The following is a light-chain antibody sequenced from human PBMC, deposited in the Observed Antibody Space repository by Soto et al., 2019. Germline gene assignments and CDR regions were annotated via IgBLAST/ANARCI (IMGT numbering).Light chain of an antibody. J-gene: IGKJ2*01. V-gene: IGKV3-20*01. CDR1: QTVTSNY. CDR2: GAS. CDR3: QQYLSLPVT. Sequence: EVVLTQSPGTLSLSPGERATLSCRASQTVTSNYLAWYQQKPGQAPRLLIYGASSRATDIPHRFSGSGSGTDFTLTISRLEPEDFALYYCQQYLSLPVTFGQWTKLEIK.